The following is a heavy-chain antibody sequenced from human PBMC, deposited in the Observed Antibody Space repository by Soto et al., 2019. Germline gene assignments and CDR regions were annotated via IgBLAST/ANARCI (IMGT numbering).Heavy chain of an antibody. J-gene: IGHJ5*02. Sequence: SETLSLTCTVSGGSISSSSYYWGWIRQPPGKGLEWIGSIYYSGSTYYNPSLKSRVTISVDTSKNQFSLKLSSVTAADTAVYYCARHRLGDTIFGVVQNNWFDPWGQGTLVTVSS. D-gene: IGHD3-3*01. CDR1: GGSISSSSYY. CDR2: IYYSGST. V-gene: IGHV4-39*01. CDR3: ARHRLGDTIFGVVQNNWFDP.